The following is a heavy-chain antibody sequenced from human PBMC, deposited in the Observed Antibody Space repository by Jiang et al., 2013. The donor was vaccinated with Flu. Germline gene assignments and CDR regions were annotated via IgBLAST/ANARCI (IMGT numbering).Heavy chain of an antibody. CDR3: AIYDILTGYYTFDY. D-gene: IGHD3-9*01. Sequence: KFQGRVSMTEDTSTDTAYMELSSLRSEDTAVYYCAIYDILTGYYTFDYWGQGTLVTVSS. J-gene: IGHJ4*02. V-gene: IGHV1-24*01.